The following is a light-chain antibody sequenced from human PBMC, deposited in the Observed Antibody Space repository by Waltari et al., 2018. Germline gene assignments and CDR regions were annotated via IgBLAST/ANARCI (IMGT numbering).Light chain of an antibody. Sequence: SSELTQDPAVSVALGQTVTIICQGDSLRTSYATWYQLKPGQAPLLVMFGKEKRPSGIPDRISGYSSGITSSLTITGAQAEDEADDYCGSRSVNGKHVVFGGGTKLTVL. CDR3: GSRSVNGKHVV. CDR1: SLRTSY. V-gene: IGLV3-19*01. CDR2: GKE. J-gene: IGLJ2*01.